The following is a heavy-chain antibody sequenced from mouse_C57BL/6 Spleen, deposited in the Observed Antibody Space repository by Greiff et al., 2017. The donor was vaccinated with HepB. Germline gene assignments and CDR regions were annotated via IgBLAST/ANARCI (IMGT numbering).Heavy chain of an antibody. Sequence: QVQLQQPGAELVRPGSSVKLSCKASGYTFTSYWMDWVKQRPGQGLEWIGNIYPSDSETHYNQKFKDKATLTVDKSSSTAYMQLSSLTSEDSAVYYCARGRGLDYWGQGTTLTVSS. CDR1: GYTFTSYW. V-gene: IGHV1-61*01. CDR3: ARGRGLDY. J-gene: IGHJ2*01. CDR2: IYPSDSET.